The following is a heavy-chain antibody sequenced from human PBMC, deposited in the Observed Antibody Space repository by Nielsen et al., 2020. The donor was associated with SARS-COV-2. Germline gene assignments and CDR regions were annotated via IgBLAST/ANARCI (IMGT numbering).Heavy chain of an antibody. CDR1: GGSISNYY. V-gene: IGHV4-59*01. Sequence: SETLSLTCTVSGGSISNYYWNWIRQPPGKGLEWIGNIHYSGRASYNPSLKSRVSISVDTSKNHFSLKLSSVTAADTAVYYCARDHGYNYAYGHYYYGMDVWGQGTTVTVSS. CDR2: IHYSGRA. CDR3: ARDHGYNYAYGHYYYGMDV. D-gene: IGHD5-24*01. J-gene: IGHJ6*02.